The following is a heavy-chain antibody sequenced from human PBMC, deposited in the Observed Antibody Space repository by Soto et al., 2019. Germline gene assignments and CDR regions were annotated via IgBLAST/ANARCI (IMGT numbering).Heavy chain of an antibody. CDR2: ISYDGNIK. J-gene: IGHJ4*02. Sequence: QVQLVESGGGVVQPGRSLTLSCAASGFAFSNFGMQWARQAPGKGLEWVASISYDGNIKYSADSVKGRFTISRDNSKNTLYLQMNSLRSEDTAVNFCARFWGQVTAAVDDHWGQGALVTVSS. D-gene: IGHD6-13*01. CDR3: ARFWGQVTAAVDDH. V-gene: IGHV3-30*03. CDR1: GFAFSNFG.